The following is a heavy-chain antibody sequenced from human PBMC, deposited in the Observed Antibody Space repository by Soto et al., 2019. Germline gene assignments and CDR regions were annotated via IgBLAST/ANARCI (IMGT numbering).Heavy chain of an antibody. V-gene: IGHV4-59*01. Sequence: SETLSLTCTVSGGSISSYYLSWIRQPPGKGLEWIGYIYYSGSTNYNPSLKSRVTISVDTSKNQFSLKLSSVTAADTAVYYCARHPFWSGYYSGYYYMDVWGKGTTVTVSS. CDR3: ARHPFWSGYYSGYYYMDV. J-gene: IGHJ6*03. CDR2: IYYSGST. CDR1: GGSISSYY. D-gene: IGHD3-3*01.